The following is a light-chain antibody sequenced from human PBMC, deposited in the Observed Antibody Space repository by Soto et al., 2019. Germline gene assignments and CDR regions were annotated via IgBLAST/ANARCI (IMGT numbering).Light chain of an antibody. Sequence: QSVLTQPPSVSGAPGQRVTISCTGSSSNIGAGYDVHWYQLLPGTAPKLLIYGNSNRPSGVPDRFSGSKSGTSASLAITGLQAEDEADYYCQSYDSSLSGVFGTGTKLTVL. CDR1: SSNIGAGYD. CDR3: QSYDSSLSGV. J-gene: IGLJ1*01. CDR2: GNS. V-gene: IGLV1-40*01.